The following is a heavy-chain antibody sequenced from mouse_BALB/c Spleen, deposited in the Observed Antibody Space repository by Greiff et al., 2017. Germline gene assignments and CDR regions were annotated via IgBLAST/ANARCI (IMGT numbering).Heavy chain of an antibody. CDR1: GYTFTNYW. J-gene: IGHJ4*01. D-gene: IGHD2-1*01. CDR3: AREDYGNYSYYYAMDY. CDR2: IYPGGGYT. Sequence: QVHVKQSGAELVRPGTSVKISCKASGYTFTNYWLGWVKQRPGHGLEWIGDIYPGGGYTNYNEKFKGKATLTADTSSSTAYMQLSSLTSEDSAVYFCAREDYGNYSYYYAMDYWGQGTSVTVSS. V-gene: IGHV1-63*02.